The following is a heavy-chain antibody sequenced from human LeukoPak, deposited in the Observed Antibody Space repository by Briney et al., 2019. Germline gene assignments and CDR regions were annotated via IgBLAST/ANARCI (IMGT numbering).Heavy chain of an antibody. CDR1: GYTFTGYY. V-gene: IGHV1-2*02. J-gene: IGHJ3*02. CDR2: INPNSGGT. Sequence: GASVKVSCKASGYTFTGYYMHWVRQAPGQGLEWMGWINPNSGGTNYAQKFQGRVTMTRDTSISTAYMELNRLRSDDTAVYYCARVRGYCSSTSCYWAFDIWGQGTMVTVSS. CDR3: ARVRGYCSSTSCYWAFDI. D-gene: IGHD2-2*01.